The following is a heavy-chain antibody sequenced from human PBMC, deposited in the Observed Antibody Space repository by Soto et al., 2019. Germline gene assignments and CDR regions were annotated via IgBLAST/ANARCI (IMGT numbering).Heavy chain of an antibody. Sequence: EVQLVESGGGLVQPGGSLKLSCAASGFIFSGSAIHWVRQASGKGLEWVGRIRSRANNFATSSAASVKGRFTFSRDDSKNKAYLQMNTLKPEDTAVYYCARGQGAAIGDYYYHGMDVWGQGTTVTVSS. CDR1: GFIFSGSA. CDR2: IRSRANNFAT. CDR3: ARGQGAAIGDYYYHGMDV. J-gene: IGHJ6*02. V-gene: IGHV3-73*02. D-gene: IGHD2-2*02.